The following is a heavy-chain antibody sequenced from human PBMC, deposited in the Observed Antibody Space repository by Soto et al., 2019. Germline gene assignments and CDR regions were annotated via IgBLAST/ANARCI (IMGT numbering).Heavy chain of an antibody. CDR1: GGTFSSYA. D-gene: IGHD2-2*01. CDR3: ARDFFSGGPPPDTSIPAAMPHYYYGMDV. CDR2: IIPIFGTA. J-gene: IGHJ6*02. Sequence: GASVKVSCKASGGTFSSYAISWVRQAPGQGLEWMGGIIPIFGTANYAQKFQGRVTITADESTSTAYMELSSLRSEDTAVYYCARDFFSGGPPPDTSIPAAMPHYYYGMDVWGQGTTVTVSS. V-gene: IGHV1-69*13.